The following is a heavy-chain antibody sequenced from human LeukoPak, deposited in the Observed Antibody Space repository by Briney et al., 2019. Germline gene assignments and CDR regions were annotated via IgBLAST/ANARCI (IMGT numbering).Heavy chain of an antibody. Sequence: PSETLSLTCTVSGGSISSYYWSWIRQPPGKGLEWIGYIYYSGSTNYNPSLKSRVTISVDTSKNQFSLKLSSVTAADTAVYYCARDAPPYSSGWCLDYWGQGTLVTVSS. D-gene: IGHD6-19*01. CDR1: GGSISSYY. J-gene: IGHJ4*02. CDR2: IYYSGST. CDR3: ARDAPPYSSGWCLDY. V-gene: IGHV4-59*01.